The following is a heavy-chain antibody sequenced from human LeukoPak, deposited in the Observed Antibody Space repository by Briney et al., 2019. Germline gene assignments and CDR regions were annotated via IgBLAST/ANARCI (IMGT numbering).Heavy chain of an antibody. Sequence: PSETLSLTCTVSGGSINSTRYYWGWIRQPPGKGLEWIGSIYYSGDTRYNPSLRSRVTISVDTSKNQFSLKMNSMTAADTSVYYCATGSMTTRYYYYFYMDVWGKGTTVTVSS. D-gene: IGHD4-11*01. J-gene: IGHJ6*03. V-gene: IGHV4-39*01. CDR3: ATGSMTTRYYYYFYMDV. CDR2: IYYSGDT. CDR1: GGSINSTRYY.